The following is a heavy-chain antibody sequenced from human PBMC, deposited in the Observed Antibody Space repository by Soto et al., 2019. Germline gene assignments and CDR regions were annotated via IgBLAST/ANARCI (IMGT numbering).Heavy chain of an antibody. CDR3: ARHPGYCSGGSCNGQHTLDV. V-gene: IGHV4-39*01. D-gene: IGHD2-15*01. J-gene: IGHJ6*02. CDR2: LYSSRDT. Sequence: PSETLSLACSVSGGSISRNSYSWGWIRQPPGKGLEWVGTLYSSRDTYYNPSLKSRVTISADTSQNQFSLDLTSVTATDTAVYFCARHPGYCSGGSCNGQHTLDVWGQGTTVT. CDR1: GGSISRNSYS.